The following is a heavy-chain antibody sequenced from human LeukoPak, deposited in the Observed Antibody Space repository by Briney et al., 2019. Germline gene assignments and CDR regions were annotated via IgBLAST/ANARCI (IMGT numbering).Heavy chain of an antibody. Sequence: GGSLRLSCAASGFTFSNYGMHWVRQAPGKGLERVAFIQFDGSETYYADSVKGRFAISRDNSKNTLYLQMNTLTVEDTAVYYCAKDRCSRTSCRNLFDPWGQGILVTVSS. CDR3: AKDRCSRTSCRNLFDP. V-gene: IGHV3-30*02. J-gene: IGHJ5*02. CDR2: IQFDGSET. D-gene: IGHD2-2*01. CDR1: GFTFSNYG.